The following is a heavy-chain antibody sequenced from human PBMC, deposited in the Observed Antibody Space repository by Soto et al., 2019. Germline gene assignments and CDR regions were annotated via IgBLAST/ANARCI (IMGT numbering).Heavy chain of an antibody. V-gene: IGHV1-69*01. J-gene: IGHJ3*02. Sequence: QVQLVQSGAEVKKPGSSVKVSCKASGGTFSSYAISWVRQAPGQGLEWMGGIIPIFGTANYAQKFQGRVTITADESTSTADMELSSLRSEDTAVYYCARGGEVVAQDLDAFDIWGQWTMVTVSS. CDR1: GGTFSSYA. CDR3: ARGGEVVAQDLDAFDI. CDR2: IIPIFGTA. D-gene: IGHD3-22*01.